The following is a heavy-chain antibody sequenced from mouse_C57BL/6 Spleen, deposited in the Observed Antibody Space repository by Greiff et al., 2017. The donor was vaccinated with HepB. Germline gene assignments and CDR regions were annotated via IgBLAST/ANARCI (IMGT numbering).Heavy chain of an antibody. CDR2: ISSGSSTI. V-gene: IGHV5-17*01. J-gene: IGHJ4*01. D-gene: IGHD2-10*02. Sequence: EVQVVESGGGLVKPGGSLKLSCAASGFTFSDYGMHWVRQAPEKGLEWVAYISSGSSTIYYADTVKGRFTISRDNAKNTLFLQMTSLRSEDTAMYYCETTVCYYAMDYWGQGTSVTVSS. CDR3: ETTVCYYAMDY. CDR1: GFTFSDYG.